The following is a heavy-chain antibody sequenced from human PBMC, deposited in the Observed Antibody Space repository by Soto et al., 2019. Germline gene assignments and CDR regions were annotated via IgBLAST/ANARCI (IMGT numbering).Heavy chain of an antibody. CDR3: AKDMGDFWSGSKSDYYYGMDV. Sequence: GGSLRLSCAASGFTFDDYTMHWVRQAPGKGLEWVSLISWDGGSTYYADSVKGRFTISRDNSKNSLYLQMNSLRTEDTALYYCAKDMGDFWSGSKSDYYYGMDVWGQGTTVTVSS. D-gene: IGHD3-3*01. CDR2: ISWDGGST. J-gene: IGHJ6*02. V-gene: IGHV3-43*01. CDR1: GFTFDDYT.